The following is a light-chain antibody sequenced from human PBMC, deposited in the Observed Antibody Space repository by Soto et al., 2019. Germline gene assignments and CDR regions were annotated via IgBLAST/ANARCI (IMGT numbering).Light chain of an antibody. J-gene: IGKJ1*01. CDR3: QQYRSWPRT. CDR1: QSVSNAF. Sequence: ESVLTQSPGTLSLSPGERATLSCRASQSVSNAFFAWYQQKPGQAPRLLIYGVSSRATGIPDRFSGSVSGTDFTLTISNPQSEDFATYYCQQYRSWPRTFGQGSRVEIK. CDR2: GVS. V-gene: IGKV3-20*01.